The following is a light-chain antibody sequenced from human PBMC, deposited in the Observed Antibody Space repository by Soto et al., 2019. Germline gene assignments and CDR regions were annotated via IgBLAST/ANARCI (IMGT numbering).Light chain of an antibody. CDR2: GAS. J-gene: IGKJ1*01. V-gene: IGKV3-15*01. CDR1: QSVGSN. CDR3: QQYRT. Sequence: EIVMTQSPDTLSVFPGERATLSCRASQSVGSNLAWYQQKPGQAPRLLIYGASTRATGIPARFSGSGSGTEFTLTISSLQSEDFAVYYCQQYRTFGQGTKVEIK.